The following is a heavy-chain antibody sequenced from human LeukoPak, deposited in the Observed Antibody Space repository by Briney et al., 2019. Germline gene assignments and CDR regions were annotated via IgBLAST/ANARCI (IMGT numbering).Heavy chain of an antibody. J-gene: IGHJ4*02. CDR2: IHNSRGT. D-gene: IGHD4-23*01. V-gene: IGHV4-30-4*01. CDR3: GKVGGNTNS. Sequence: PSETLSLTCTVSGASITSDIFYWNWIRQSPGKGPEWIGAIHNSRGTSYNPSLESRLTISVDPSENKFFLKMASVTDADTATYYCGKVGGNTNSWGQGTLVTVSS. CDR1: GASITSDIFY.